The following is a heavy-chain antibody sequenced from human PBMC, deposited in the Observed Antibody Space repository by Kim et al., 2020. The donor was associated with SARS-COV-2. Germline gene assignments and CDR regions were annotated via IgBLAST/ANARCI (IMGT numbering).Heavy chain of an antibody. J-gene: IGHJ4*02. Sequence: SETLSLTCTVSGGSISSSSYYWGWIRQPPGKGLEWIGSIYYSGRTYYNPSLKSRVTISVDTSKNQFSLKLSSVTAADTAVYYCARHMYSSTFDYWGQGTLVTVSS. CDR3: ARHMYSSTFDY. CDR1: GGSISSSSYY. V-gene: IGHV4-39*01. CDR2: IYYSGRT. D-gene: IGHD6-19*01.